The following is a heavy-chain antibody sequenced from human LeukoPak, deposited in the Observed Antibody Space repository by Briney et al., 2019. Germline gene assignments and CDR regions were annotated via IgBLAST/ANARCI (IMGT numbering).Heavy chain of an antibody. CDR2: ISSSSSYI. CDR3: ARVIYGGLYDAFDI. V-gene: IGHV3-21*01. J-gene: IGHJ3*02. Sequence: GGSLRLSCAASGFTFSSYSMNWVRQAPGKGLEWVSSISSSSSYIYYADSVKGRFTISRDNAKNSLYLQMNSLRAEDTAVYYCARVIYGGLYDAFDIWGQGTMVTVSS. D-gene: IGHD4-23*01. CDR1: GFTFSSYS.